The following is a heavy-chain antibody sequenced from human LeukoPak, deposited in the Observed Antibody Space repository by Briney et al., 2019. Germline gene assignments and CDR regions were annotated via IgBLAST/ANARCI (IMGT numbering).Heavy chain of an antibody. J-gene: IGHJ4*02. D-gene: IGHD3-10*01. Sequence: ASVKVSCKASGYTFTDYYMHWVRQVPGQGLEWMGWINPNSGGTNYAQKFQGRVTMTRNTSISTAYMELSSLRSEDTAVYYCARGRRGYWGQGTLVTVSS. CDR1: GYTFTDYY. CDR2: INPNSGGT. V-gene: IGHV1-2*02. CDR3: ARGRRGY.